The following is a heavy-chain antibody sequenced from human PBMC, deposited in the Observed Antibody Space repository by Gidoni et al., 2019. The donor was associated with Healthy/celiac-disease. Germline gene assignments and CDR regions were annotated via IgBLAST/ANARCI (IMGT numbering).Heavy chain of an antibody. J-gene: IGHJ4*02. V-gene: IGHV4-38-2*02. D-gene: IGHD5-12*01. CDR1: GYSIRSGYY. CDR2: IYHSGST. CDR3: ARIHSGYDWEVSYFDY. Sequence: QVQLQESGPGLVKPSETLSLTCTVSGYSIRSGYYWGWIRQPPGKGLEWIGSIYHSGSTYYNPSLKSRVTISVDTSKNQFSLKLSSVTAADTAVYYCARIHSGYDWEVSYFDYWGQGTLVTVSS.